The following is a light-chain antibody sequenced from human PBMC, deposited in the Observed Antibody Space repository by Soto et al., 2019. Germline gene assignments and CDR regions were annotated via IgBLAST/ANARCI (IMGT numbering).Light chain of an antibody. CDR1: QNIDRW. V-gene: IGKV1-5*03. CDR2: GAS. Sequence: DIPMTQSPSTLSASVGDRVTITCRASQNIDRWLAWYQQKPGKAPNLLIYGASSLESGVPSRFSGSGSGTDFTLTISSLRPDDFATYYCQHYNSYPWTFGQGTKVEIK. CDR3: QHYNSYPWT. J-gene: IGKJ1*01.